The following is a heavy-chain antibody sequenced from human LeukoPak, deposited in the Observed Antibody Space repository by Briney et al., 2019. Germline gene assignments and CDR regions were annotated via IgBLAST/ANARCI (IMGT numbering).Heavy chain of an antibody. D-gene: IGHD4-23*01. CDR1: GVSISSGGYS. CDR2: IYHSGST. V-gene: IGHV4-30-2*01. CDR3: ARVAGKVDY. Sequence: SETLSLTCAVSGVSISSGGYSWSWIRQPPGKGLEWIGYIYHSGSTYYNPSLKSRVTISVDRSKNQFSLKLSSVTAADTAVYYCARVAGKVDYWGQGTLVTVSS. J-gene: IGHJ4*02.